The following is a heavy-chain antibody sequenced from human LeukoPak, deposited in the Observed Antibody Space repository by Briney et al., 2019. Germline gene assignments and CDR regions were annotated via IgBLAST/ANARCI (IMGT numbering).Heavy chain of an antibody. J-gene: IGHJ3*02. CDR1: GGSISSGGYS. Sequence: PSETLSLTCAVSGGSISSGGYSWSWIRQPPGKGLEWIGYIYSSGSTNYNPSLKSRVTISVDMSKNQFSLKLSSVTAADTAVYFCARASPGYNYNYVIWGQGTMVTVSS. V-gene: IGHV4-61*08. CDR2: IYSSGST. D-gene: IGHD5-18*01. CDR3: ARASPGYNYNYVI.